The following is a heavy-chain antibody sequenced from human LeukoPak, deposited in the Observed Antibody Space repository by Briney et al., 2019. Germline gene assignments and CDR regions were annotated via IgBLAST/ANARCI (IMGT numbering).Heavy chain of an antibody. CDR3: ARNAFDL. CDR1: GFTFSTYW. J-gene: IGHJ3*01. CDR2: INQDGSAK. V-gene: IGHV3-7*01. Sequence: GGSLRLSCAASGFTFSTYWMSWVRQAPGRGLEWVANINQDGSAKFYGDSVKGRFTIPRDNAKKSLYPQMNSLSAEDTAVYYCARNAFDLWGQGTMVTVSS.